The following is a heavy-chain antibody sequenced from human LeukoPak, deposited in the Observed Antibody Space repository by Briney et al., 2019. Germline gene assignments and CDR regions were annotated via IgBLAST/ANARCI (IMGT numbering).Heavy chain of an antibody. V-gene: IGHV1-8*03. CDR2: MNPNSGNT. CDR3: ARGGDPSYYYYMDV. Sequence: ASVKVSCKASGYTFTSYDINWVRLATGQGREWMGWMNPNSGNTGYAQKFQGRVTITRNTSISTAYMELSSLRSEDTAVYYCARGGDPSYYYYMDVWGKGTTVTVSS. D-gene: IGHD3-10*01. CDR1: GYTFTSYD. J-gene: IGHJ6*03.